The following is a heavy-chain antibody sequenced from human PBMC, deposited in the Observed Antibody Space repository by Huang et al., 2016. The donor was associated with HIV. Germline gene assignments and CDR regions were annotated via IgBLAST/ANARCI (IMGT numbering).Heavy chain of an antibody. V-gene: IGHV1-69*01. CDR2: IIPIFGTP. Sequence: QVQLVQSGAEVKKPGSSVRVSCEASGGTFSSYAINWVRQAPGQGLEGMGGIIPIFGTPNYAQKVQGRVTITADESTSTAYRELSSLRSDDTAVYYCARDRKYDNAWYWFDPWGQGTLVTVSS. J-gene: IGHJ5*02. D-gene: IGHD1-1*01. CDR1: GGTFSSYA. CDR3: ARDRKYDNAWYWFDP.